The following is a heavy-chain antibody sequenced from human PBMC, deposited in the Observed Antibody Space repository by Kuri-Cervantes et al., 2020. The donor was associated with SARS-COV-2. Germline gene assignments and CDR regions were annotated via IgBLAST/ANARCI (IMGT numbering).Heavy chain of an antibody. CDR1: GFTFSSYA. V-gene: IGHV3-30-3*01. CDR2: ISSDGINT. CDR3: ARDRVGVHDC. Sequence: GESLKISCAASGFTFSSYAMHWVRQAPGKGLEWVSAISSDGINTYYADSVKGRFTISRDTSRNTLYLRMNSLRTEDTAIYYCARDRVGVHDCWGQGTLVTVSS. D-gene: IGHD2-21*01. J-gene: IGHJ4*02.